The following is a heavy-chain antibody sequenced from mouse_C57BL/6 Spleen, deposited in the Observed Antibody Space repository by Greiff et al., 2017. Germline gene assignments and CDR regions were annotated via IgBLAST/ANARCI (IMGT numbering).Heavy chain of an antibody. Sequence: QVQLQQPGAELVKPGASVKLSCKASGYTFTSYWMQWVKQRPGQGLAWIGEIDPSDSYTNYNQKFKGKATLTVDTSSSTAYMPLSSLTSEDSAVYYCARRYGNYWYFDVWGTGTTVTVSS. J-gene: IGHJ1*03. D-gene: IGHD2-1*01. V-gene: IGHV1-50*01. CDR1: GYTFTSYW. CDR2: IDPSDSYT. CDR3: ARRYGNYWYFDV.